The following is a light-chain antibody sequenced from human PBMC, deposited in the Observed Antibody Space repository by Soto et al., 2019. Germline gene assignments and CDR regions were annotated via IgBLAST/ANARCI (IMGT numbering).Light chain of an antibody. V-gene: IGKV1D-16*01. CDR2: TAS. CDR1: QGISTF. Sequence: DIQLTQSLSSLSASVGDRVTISCRASQGISTFLAWYQQKPGKAPKSLIKTASTLQSGVPSRFSGSGSDTDFILTISSLQPEDFATYYCQQYSSYPRTFGQGTRLDLK. J-gene: IGKJ5*01. CDR3: QQYSSYPRT.